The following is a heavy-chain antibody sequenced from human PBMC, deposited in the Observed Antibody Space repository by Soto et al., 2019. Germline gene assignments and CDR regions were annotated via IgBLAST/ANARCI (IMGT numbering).Heavy chain of an antibody. D-gene: IGHD3-3*01. V-gene: IGHV3-7*03. CDR1: GFSFGTYW. Sequence: GESLKISCAVSGFSFGTYWMSWVRQAPGKGLEWLASIKQDGSERYYLDSVKGRFTISRDNAKDSLSLQMNGLRGEDTAFYYCARDVGPITIFGEALSGYFDFWGQGTLVTVSS. J-gene: IGHJ4*02. CDR3: ARDVGPITIFGEALSGYFDF. CDR2: IKQDGSER.